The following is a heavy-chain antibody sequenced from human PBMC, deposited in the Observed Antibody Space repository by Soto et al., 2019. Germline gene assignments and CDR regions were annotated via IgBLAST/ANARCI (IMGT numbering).Heavy chain of an antibody. D-gene: IGHD1-1*01. Sequence: TLSLTCTVSGGSISSYYWSWIRQPPGKALEWLALIDWDDDKYYSTSLKTRLTISKDTSKNQVVLTMTNMDPVDTATYYCARYNWNDLDAFDIWGQGTMVTVSS. CDR1: GGSISSYYW. CDR3: ARYNWNDLDAFDI. J-gene: IGHJ3*02. CDR2: IDWDDDK. V-gene: IGHV2-70*18.